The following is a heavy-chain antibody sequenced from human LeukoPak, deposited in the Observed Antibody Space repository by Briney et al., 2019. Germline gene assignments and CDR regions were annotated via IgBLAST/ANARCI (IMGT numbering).Heavy chain of an antibody. V-gene: IGHV4-39*07. CDR1: GGSISSGSYY. D-gene: IGHD3-9*01. CDR3: ARDIAIPWFFL. J-gene: IGHJ4*02. Sequence: SETLSLTCTVSGGSISSGSYYWGWIRQPPGKGLEWIGSIDNSGSTYYNPSLRSRVTISIDTSNNHFSLQVGSVTAADTAVYYCARDIAIPWFFLWGQGILLTVSS. CDR2: IDNSGST.